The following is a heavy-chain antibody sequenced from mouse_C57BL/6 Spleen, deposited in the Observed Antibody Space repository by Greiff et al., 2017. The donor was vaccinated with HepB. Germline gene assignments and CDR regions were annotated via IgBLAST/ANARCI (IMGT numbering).Heavy chain of an antibody. CDR3: ARDGYPYYAMDY. J-gene: IGHJ4*01. CDR1: GYSITSGYD. Sequence: VQLKESGPGMVKPSQSLSLTCTVTGYSITSGYDWHWIRHFPGNKLEWMGYISYSGSTNYNPSLKSRISITHDTSKNHFFLKLNSVTTEDTATYYCARDGYPYYAMDYWGQGTSVTVSS. V-gene: IGHV3-1*01. D-gene: IGHD2-2*01. CDR2: ISYSGST.